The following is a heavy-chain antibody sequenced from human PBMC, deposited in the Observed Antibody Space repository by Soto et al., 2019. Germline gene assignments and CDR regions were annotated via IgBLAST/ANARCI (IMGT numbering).Heavy chain of an antibody. CDR2: ISAGGGNT. CDR3: AQTTPSIHWFDP. Sequence: EVQLLESGGGLIQPGGSLRLSCAASGFTFSSYAMSWVRQAPGKGLEWVSAISAGGGNTYYRDSVKGRFTISRDNSKNTLYLQMNSLRAEDTAVYFCAQTTPSIHWFDPGAREPWSPSPQ. V-gene: IGHV3-23*01. CDR1: GFTFSSYA. D-gene: IGHD1-1*01. J-gene: IGHJ5*02.